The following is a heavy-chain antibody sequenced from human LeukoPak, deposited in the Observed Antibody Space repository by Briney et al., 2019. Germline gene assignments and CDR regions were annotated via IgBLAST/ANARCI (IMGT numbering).Heavy chain of an antibody. D-gene: IGHD2-15*01. Sequence: GASVKVSCKASGYTFTGYYMHWVRQAPGQGLEWMGWINPNSGGTNYAQKFQGRVTMTRDTSISTAYMELSRLRSDDTAVYYCGRDRDCSGGSCYSFLGYYYYGMDVWGQGTTVTVSS. CDR2: INPNSGGT. V-gene: IGHV1-2*02. J-gene: IGHJ6*02. CDR3: GRDRDCSGGSCYSFLGYYYYGMDV. CDR1: GYTFTGYY.